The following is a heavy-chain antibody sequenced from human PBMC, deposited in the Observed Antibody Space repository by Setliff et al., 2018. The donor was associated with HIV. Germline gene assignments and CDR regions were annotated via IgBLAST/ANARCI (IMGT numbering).Heavy chain of an antibody. CDR1: GFTLSDHY. D-gene: IGHD3-10*01. V-gene: IGHV3-11*01. CDR2: ISRDGNTI. Sequence: GGSLRLSCAASGFTLSDHYIDWVRQAPGKGLEWVSYISRDGNTIYYVDSVKGRFTISRYNAKNPLYLQMNSLRAEDTAVYYCARDFPPKPMVRGVIDDYFDYWGQGTLVTVSS. CDR3: ARDFPPKPMVRGVIDDYFDY. J-gene: IGHJ4*02.